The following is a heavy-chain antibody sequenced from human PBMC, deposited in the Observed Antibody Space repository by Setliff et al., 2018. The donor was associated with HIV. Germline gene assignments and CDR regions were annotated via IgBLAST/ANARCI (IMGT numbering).Heavy chain of an antibody. CDR1: GGSLSPYY. CDR3: ARVFPPIRGAPFGTPPGAFDV. Sequence: PSETLSLTCSVSGGSLSPYYWTWIRQPAGKGLEWLGRIYPTGSTIHNPSLRSRVTMSVDTSKNQFSLNLSSVTAADTAMYYCARVFPPIRGAPFGTPPGAFDVWGQGTMVTV. CDR2: IYPTGST. D-gene: IGHD2-15*01. J-gene: IGHJ3*01. V-gene: IGHV4-4*07.